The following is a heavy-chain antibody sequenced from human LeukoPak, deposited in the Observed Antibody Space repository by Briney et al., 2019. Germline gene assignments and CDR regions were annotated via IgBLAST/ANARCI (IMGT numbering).Heavy chain of an antibody. Sequence: GASVNVSCKASGYSFTTYDINCVRQAPGQGLEWMGWMNLKSGYTGYAQKFQGRVTITRDTSTSTVYMELSSLRSEDTAVYYCARVAGSIDYWGQGTLVTVSS. V-gene: IGHV1-8*03. D-gene: IGHD1-26*01. CDR3: ARVAGSIDY. CDR1: GYSFTTYD. CDR2: MNLKSGYT. J-gene: IGHJ4*02.